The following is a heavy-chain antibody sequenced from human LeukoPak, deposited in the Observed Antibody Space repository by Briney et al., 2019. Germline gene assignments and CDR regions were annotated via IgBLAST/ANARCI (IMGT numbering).Heavy chain of an antibody. CDR1: GFMFSRYW. CDR2: ISYDGSNK. Sequence: GGSLRLSCAASGFMFSRYWVTWVRQAPGKGLEWVAVISYDGSNKYYADSVKGRFTISRDNSKNTLYLQMNSLRAEDTAVYYCARTLPIGYSSGWYAFDYWGQGTLVTVSS. V-gene: IGHV3-30-3*01. D-gene: IGHD6-19*01. J-gene: IGHJ4*02. CDR3: ARTLPIGYSSGWYAFDY.